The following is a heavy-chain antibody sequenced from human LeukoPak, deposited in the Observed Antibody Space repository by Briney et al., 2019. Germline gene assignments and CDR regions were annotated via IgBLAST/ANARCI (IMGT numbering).Heavy chain of an antibody. J-gene: IGHJ4*02. V-gene: IGHV4-59*08. D-gene: IGHD1-26*01. Sequence: SETLSLTCTVSGGXIRTNYWSWIRQTPGKGLEWIAYINYSGNTNNNPSLKSRVTISVDTSKSQFSLKLSSVTAADTAVCYCARHGQDTGNFYAHFDYWGKGTLVTVSS. CDR3: ARHGQDTGNFYAHFDY. CDR2: INYSGNT. CDR1: GGXIRTNY.